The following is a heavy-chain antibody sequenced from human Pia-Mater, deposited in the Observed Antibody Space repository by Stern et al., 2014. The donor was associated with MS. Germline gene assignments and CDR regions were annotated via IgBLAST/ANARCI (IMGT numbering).Heavy chain of an antibody. D-gene: IGHD2-2*02. V-gene: IGHV3-30*18. CDR3: ANAAALSCRSPSCYKAFEY. CDR2: ISYDGRNQ. Sequence: QVQLVESGGGVVQPGGALRLSWGASGFTFTTSGMHWVRQAPGKGLDWVAVISYDGRNQYYGDSVKGRFTISRDNSKNTVYLQMNSLRPEDTAVYYCANAAALSCRSPSCYKAFEYWGQGILVTVSS. CDR1: GFTFTTSG. J-gene: IGHJ4*02.